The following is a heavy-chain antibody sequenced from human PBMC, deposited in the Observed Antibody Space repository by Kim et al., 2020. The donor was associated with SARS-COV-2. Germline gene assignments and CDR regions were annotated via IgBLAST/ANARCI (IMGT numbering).Heavy chain of an antibody. CDR2: IYYSGST. V-gene: IGHV4-39*01. D-gene: IGHD3-10*01. CDR3: VKRTWVTGVWFGEFPDY. J-gene: IGHJ4*02. Sequence: SETLSLTCTVSGGSISSSSYYWGWIRQPPGKGLEWIGSIYYSGSTYYNPSLKSRVTISVDTSKNQFSLKLSSVTAADTAVYYCVKRTWVTGVWFGEFPDYWGQGTLVTVSS. CDR1: GGSISSSSYY.